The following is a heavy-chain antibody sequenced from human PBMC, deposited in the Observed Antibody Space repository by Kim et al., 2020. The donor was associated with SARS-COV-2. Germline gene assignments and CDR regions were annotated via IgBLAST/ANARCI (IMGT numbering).Heavy chain of an antibody. D-gene: IGHD4-17*01. J-gene: IGHJ4*02. V-gene: IGHV3-21*01. CDR3: ARDHGWLQATVTTFDY. Sequence: GGSLRLSCAASGFTFSSYSMNWVRQAPGKGLEWVSSISSSSSYIYYADSVKGRFTISRDNAKNSLYLQMNSLRAEDTAVYYCARDHGWLQATVTTFDYWGQGTLVTVSS. CDR2: ISSSSSYI. CDR1: GFTFSSYS.